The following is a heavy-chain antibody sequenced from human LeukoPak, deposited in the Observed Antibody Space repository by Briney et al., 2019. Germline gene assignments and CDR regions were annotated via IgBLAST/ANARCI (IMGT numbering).Heavy chain of an antibody. J-gene: IGHJ6*02. CDR3: ARDYGIVVAPNYYYYYGMDV. Sequence: GASVTVSFKASGGTFINYAISWVRQAPGQGLEWMGGIIPIFGTANYAQKFQGRVTITADESTSTAYMELSSLRSEDTAVYYCARDYGIVVAPNYYYYYGMDVWGQGTTVTVSS. V-gene: IGHV1-69*13. CDR1: GGTFINYA. CDR2: IIPIFGTA. D-gene: IGHD3-22*01.